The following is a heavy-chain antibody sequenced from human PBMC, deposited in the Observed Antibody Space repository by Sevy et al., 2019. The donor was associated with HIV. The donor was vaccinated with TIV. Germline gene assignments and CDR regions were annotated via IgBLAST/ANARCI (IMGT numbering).Heavy chain of an antibody. J-gene: IGHJ6*02. D-gene: IGHD3-22*01. CDR2: IKQDGSEK. CDR3: ARESVVTRPYYYYYGMDV. V-gene: IGHV3-7*01. Sequence: GGSLRLSCAASGFTFSSYWMSWVRQAPGKGLEWVANIKQDGSEKYYVDSVKGRFIISRDNAKNSLYLQMNSLRAEDTAVYYWARESVVTRPYYYYYGMDVWGQGTTVTVSS. CDR1: GFTFSSYW.